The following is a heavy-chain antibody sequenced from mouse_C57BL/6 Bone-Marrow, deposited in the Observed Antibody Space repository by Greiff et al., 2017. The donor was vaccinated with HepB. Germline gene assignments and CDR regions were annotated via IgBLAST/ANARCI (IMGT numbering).Heavy chain of an antibody. Sequence: EVKLMESGPVLVKPGASVKMSCKASGYTFTDYYMNWVKQSHGKSLEWIGVINPYNGGTSYNQKFKGKATLTVDKSSSTAYMELNSLTSEDSAVYYCASDLLWLRSWFAYWGQGTLVTVSA. D-gene: IGHD2-2*01. CDR1: GYTFTDYY. J-gene: IGHJ3*01. CDR2: INPYNGGT. V-gene: IGHV1-19*01. CDR3: ASDLLWLRSWFAY.